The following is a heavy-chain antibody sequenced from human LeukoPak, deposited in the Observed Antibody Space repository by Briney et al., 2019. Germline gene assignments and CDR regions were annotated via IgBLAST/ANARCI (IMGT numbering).Heavy chain of an antibody. J-gene: IGHJ6*03. Sequence: GGSLRLSCAASGFTFTSWAMHWVRQAPGKGLEWVALISSDGSNTFYADSVKGRFTISRDNSKNTLSLQMNSLRAEDTAVYYCAKAPTYYYDGKSYMDVWGKGTTVTISS. D-gene: IGHD3-22*01. CDR1: GFTFTSWA. CDR2: ISSDGSNT. V-gene: IGHV3-30*04. CDR3: AKAPTYYYDGKSYMDV.